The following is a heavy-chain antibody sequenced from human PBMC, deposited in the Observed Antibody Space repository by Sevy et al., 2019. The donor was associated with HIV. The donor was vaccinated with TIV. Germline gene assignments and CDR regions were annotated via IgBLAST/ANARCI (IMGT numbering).Heavy chain of an antibody. D-gene: IGHD4-17*01. CDR1: GFTFSSYD. V-gene: IGHV3-48*03. CDR3: ARDLPPSATTVAHFDY. J-gene: IGHJ4*02. Sequence: GGSLRLSCTASGFTFSSYDMNWVRQAPGKGLEWVSKISSSGSSIYYADSVKGRFTISRDNAKNSLNLQMNTLRAEDTAVYFCARDLPPSATTVAHFDYWGQGTLVTVSS. CDR2: ISSSGSSI.